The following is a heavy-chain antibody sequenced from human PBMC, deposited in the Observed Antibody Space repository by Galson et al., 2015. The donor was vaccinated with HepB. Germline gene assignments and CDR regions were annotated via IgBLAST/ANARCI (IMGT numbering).Heavy chain of an antibody. CDR1: GFTFSSYD. CDR2: IGTAGDP. Sequence: SLRLSCAASGFTFSSYDMHWVRQATGKGLEWVSAIGTAGDPYYPGSVKGRFTISRENAKNSLYLQMNSLRAGDTAVYYCARAGITMVRGVKYYYSGMDVWGQGTTVTVSS. V-gene: IGHV3-13*05. D-gene: IGHD3-10*01. J-gene: IGHJ6*02. CDR3: ARAGITMVRGVKYYYSGMDV.